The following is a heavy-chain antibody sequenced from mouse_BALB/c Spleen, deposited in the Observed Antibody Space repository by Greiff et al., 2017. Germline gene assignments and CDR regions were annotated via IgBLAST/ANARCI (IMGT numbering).Heavy chain of an antibody. Sequence: VMLVESGPGLVAPSQSLSITCTVSGFSLTSYGVHWVRQPPGKGLEWLGVIWAGGSTNYNSALMSRLSISKDNSKSQVFLKMNSLQPDDTAMYYCARGNCGSSYRYAMDYWGQGTSVTVSS. CDR3: ARGNCGSSYRYAMDY. D-gene: IGHD1-1*01. V-gene: IGHV2-9*02. CDR2: IWAGGST. CDR1: GFSLTSYG. J-gene: IGHJ4*01.